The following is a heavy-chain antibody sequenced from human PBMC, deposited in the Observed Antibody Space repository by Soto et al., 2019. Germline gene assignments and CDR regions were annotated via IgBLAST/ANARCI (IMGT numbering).Heavy chain of an antibody. J-gene: IGHJ4*02. D-gene: IGHD4-17*01. Sequence: ASVKGSCKASGYTLTSYGISWVRQAPGQGLEWMGWISAYNGNTNYAQKLQGRVTMTTDTSTSTAYMELRSLRSDDTAVYYCARDKFTTVTTLCHYWGQGTLVTVSS. CDR2: ISAYNGNT. CDR3: ARDKFTTVTTLCHY. CDR1: GYTLTSYG. V-gene: IGHV1-18*01.